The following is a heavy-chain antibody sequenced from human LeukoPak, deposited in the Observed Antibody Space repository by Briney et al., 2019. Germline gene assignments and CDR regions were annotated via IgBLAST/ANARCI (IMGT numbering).Heavy chain of an antibody. J-gene: IGHJ4*02. CDR3: ARDQYYYYDSSGYYPSFDY. D-gene: IGHD3-22*01. V-gene: IGHV3-30*04. CDR2: ISYDGSNK. CDR1: GFTFSSYA. Sequence: GGSLRLSCAASGFTFSSYAMHWVRQAPAKGLEWVAVISYDGSNKYYADSVKGRFTISRDNSKNTLYLQMNSLRAEDTAVYYCARDQYYYYDSSGYYPSFDYWGQGTLVTVSS.